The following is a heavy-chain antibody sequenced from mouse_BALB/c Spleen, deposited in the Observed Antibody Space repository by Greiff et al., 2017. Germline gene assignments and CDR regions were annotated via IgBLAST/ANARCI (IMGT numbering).Heavy chain of an antibody. CDR1: GYSITSGYY. J-gene: IGHJ3*01. V-gene: IGHV3-6*02. CDR3: ARDPYGNYERVFAY. Sequence: EVKLVESGPGLVKPSQSLSLTCSVTGYSITSGYYWNWIRQFPGNKLEWMGYISYDGSNNYNPSLKNRISITRDTSKNQFFLKLNSVTTEDTATYYCARDPYGNYERVFAYWGQGTLVTVSA. CDR2: ISYDGSN. D-gene: IGHD2-1*01.